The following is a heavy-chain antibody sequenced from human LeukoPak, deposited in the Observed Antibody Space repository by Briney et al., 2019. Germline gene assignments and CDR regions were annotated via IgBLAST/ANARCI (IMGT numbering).Heavy chain of an antibody. CDR1: GYTFTIYY. CDR2: INPTGGST. J-gene: IGHJ5*02. V-gene: IGHV1-46*01. D-gene: IGHD1-26*01. CDR3: ARDNSVGDNAWWLDP. Sequence: ASVKVSCKASGYTFTIYYMHWVRQAPGQGLEWMGLINPTGGSTGYAQKFQGRVTMTRDMSTSTDYMELSSLRSEDTAIYYCARDNSVGDNAWWLDPWGQGTLVTVSS.